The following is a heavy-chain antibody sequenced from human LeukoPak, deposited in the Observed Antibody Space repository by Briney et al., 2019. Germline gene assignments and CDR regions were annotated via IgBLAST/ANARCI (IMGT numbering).Heavy chain of an antibody. CDR1: GFSLINCD. V-gene: IGHV3-30*02. CDR3: ARNRVGFYYADAFDM. Sequence: GGSLRLSCAPSGFSLINCDMHWVRQTPGKGLEWVAFIHYDGGEKYYADSLKGRLTISRDNSKNTLYLQMNSLRGEDTPVYYCARNRVGFYYADAFDMWGQGTMVTVSS. CDR2: IHYDGGEK. D-gene: IGHD5-24*01. J-gene: IGHJ3*02.